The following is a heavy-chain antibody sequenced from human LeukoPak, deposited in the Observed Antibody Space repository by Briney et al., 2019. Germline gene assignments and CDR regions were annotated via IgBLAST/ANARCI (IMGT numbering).Heavy chain of an antibody. CDR1: GFTFDDYT. D-gene: IGHD3-10*01. CDR2: ISWDGGST. CDR3: AKDSESGGSGDFDY. V-gene: IGHV3-43D*03. J-gene: IGHJ4*02. Sequence: GGSLRLSCAASGFTFDDYTMHWVRQAPGKGLEWVSLISWDGGSTYYADSVKGRFTISRDNSKNSLYLQMNSLRAEDTALYYCAKDSESGGSGDFDYWGQGTLVTVSS.